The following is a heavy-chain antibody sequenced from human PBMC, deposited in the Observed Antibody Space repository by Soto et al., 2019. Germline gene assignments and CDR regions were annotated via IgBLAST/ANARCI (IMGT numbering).Heavy chain of an antibody. Sequence: QVQLQESGPGLVKPSQTLSLTCTVSGGSISSGGYYWNWIRQHPWKGLEWIGYIYYSGSTYYTPSLKSRVTISLDTSKNQFSLNLSSVTAADTTVYYCARSVFPWGQGTLVTVSS. CDR2: IYYSGST. CDR1: GGSISSGGYY. CDR3: ARSVFP. J-gene: IGHJ5*02. V-gene: IGHV4-31*03.